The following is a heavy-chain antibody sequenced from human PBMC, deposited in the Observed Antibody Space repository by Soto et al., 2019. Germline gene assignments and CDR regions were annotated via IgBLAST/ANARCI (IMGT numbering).Heavy chain of an antibody. CDR1: GGSISSGDYY. CDR3: ARGNDFWSGYSTLTYYGLDV. CDR2: IYYSGST. V-gene: IGHV4-30-4*01. Sequence: LSLTCSVSGGSISSGDYYWSWIRQPPEKGLEWIGYIYYSGSTYYNPSLKSRVTISVDTSKNQFSLNLNSVTAADTAVYFCARGNDFWSGYSTLTYYGLDVWGQGTTVTVSS. J-gene: IGHJ6*02. D-gene: IGHD3-3*01.